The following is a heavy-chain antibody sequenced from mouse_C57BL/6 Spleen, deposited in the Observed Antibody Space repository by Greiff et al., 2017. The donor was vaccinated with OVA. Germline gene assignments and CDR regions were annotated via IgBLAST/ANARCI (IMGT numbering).Heavy chain of an antibody. D-gene: IGHD1-1*01. Sequence: VQLQQSGAELVRPGSSVKLSCKASGYTFTSYWMDWVKQRPGQGLEWVGNIYPSDSETHYNQKFKDKATLTVDKSSSTAYMQLSSLTSEDSAVDYCARRGLYYYGSSPYYYAMDYWGQGTSVTVSS. V-gene: IGHV1-61*01. CDR3: ARRGLYYYGSSPYYYAMDY. CDR2: IYPSDSET. J-gene: IGHJ4*01. CDR1: GYTFTSYW.